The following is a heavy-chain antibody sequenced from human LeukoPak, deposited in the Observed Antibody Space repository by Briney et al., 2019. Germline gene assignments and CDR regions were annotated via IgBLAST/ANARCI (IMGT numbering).Heavy chain of an antibody. J-gene: IGHJ4*02. CDR2: INTDGSST. D-gene: IGHD4-17*01. CDR1: GFTFSSYW. Sequence: GGSLRLSCAASGFTFSSYWMHWVRQAPGKGLVWVSRINTDGSSTIYADSVKGQFTISRDKAKSTLYLQMNSLRAEDTALYYCASSPELTTVYYWGQGTLVTVSS. V-gene: IGHV3-74*01. CDR3: ASSPELTTVYY.